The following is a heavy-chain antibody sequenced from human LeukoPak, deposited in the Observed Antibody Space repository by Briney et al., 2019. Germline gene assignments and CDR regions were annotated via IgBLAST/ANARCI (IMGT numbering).Heavy chain of an antibody. CDR3: ARVGSDGGNPIDAFDI. Sequence: SETLSLTCTVSGGSLSSSSYYWGWIRQPPGKGLEWIGCIYYSGSTYYNPSLKSRVTISVDTSKNQFSLKLSSVAAADTAVYYCARVGSDGGNPIDAFDIWGQGTMVTVSS. CDR2: IYYSGST. D-gene: IGHD4-23*01. V-gene: IGHV4-39*01. CDR1: GGSLSSSSYY. J-gene: IGHJ3*02.